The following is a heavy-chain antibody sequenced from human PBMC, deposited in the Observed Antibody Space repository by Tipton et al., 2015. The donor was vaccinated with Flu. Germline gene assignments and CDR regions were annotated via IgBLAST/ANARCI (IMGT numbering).Heavy chain of an antibody. CDR1: GFTFSSYD. D-gene: IGHD6-13*01. CDR2: IDSAGDT. CDR3: ARGSLPDSNWYNGMDV. J-gene: IGHJ6*02. V-gene: IGHV3-13*01. Sequence: SLRLSCAASGFTFSSYDMHWVRQATGEGLQWVSGIDSAGDTYYLDSVKGRFTISRDNAKNSLYLQMNSLRAGDTAVYFCARGSLPDSNWYNGMDVWGQGTTVTVSS.